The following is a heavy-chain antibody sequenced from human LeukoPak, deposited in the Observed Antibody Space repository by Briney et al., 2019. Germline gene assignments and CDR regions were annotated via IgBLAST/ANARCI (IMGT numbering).Heavy chain of an antibody. CDR2: IFNSGST. V-gene: IGHV4-59*01. Sequence: PSETLSLTCTVSGGYISSYYWSWIRQPPGKGLEWIGYIFNSGSTNYNPSLKSRVTISVDTSKNQFSLKLSSVTAADTAVYFCALGDCSSTSCHVFDYWGQGTLVTVSS. CDR1: GGYISSYY. CDR3: ALGDCSSTSCHVFDY. D-gene: IGHD2-2*01. J-gene: IGHJ4*02.